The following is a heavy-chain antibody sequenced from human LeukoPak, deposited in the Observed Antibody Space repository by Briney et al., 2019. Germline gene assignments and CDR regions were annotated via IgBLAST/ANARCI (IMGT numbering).Heavy chain of an antibody. CDR1: GFTFSSYS. D-gene: IGHD2/OR15-2a*01. CDR2: ISSSSSYI. J-gene: IGHJ5*02. Sequence: GGSLRLSCAASGFTFSSYSMNWVRQAPGKGLEWVSSISSSSSYIYYADSVKGRFTISRDNAKNSLYLQMNSLRAEDTAVYYCARLSTSGPFDPWGQGTLVTVSS. CDR3: ARLSTSGPFDP. V-gene: IGHV3-21*01.